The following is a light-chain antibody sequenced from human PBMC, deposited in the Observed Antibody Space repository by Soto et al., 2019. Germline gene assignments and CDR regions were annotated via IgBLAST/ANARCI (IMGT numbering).Light chain of an antibody. V-gene: IGLV1-44*01. CDR1: SSNIGSNT. CDR3: AAWDDSLNGYV. CDR2: RNN. Sequence: VLTQPPSASGTPGQRVTISCSGSSSNIGSNTVNWYQQLPGTAPKLLIYRNNQRPSGVPDRFSGSKSGTSASLAISGLQSEDEADYYCAAWDDSLNGYVFGTGTKVTVL. J-gene: IGLJ1*01.